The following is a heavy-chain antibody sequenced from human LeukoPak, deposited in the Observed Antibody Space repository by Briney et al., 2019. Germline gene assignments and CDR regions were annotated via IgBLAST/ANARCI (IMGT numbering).Heavy chain of an antibody. CDR3: AKEGQWPGDYFDY. J-gene: IGHJ4*02. Sequence: GGSLRPSCAASGFTYSSYAMSWVRQAPGKGLEWVSAISGSGGSTYYADSVKGRFTISRDNSKNTLYLQMNSLRAEDTAVYYCAKEGQWPGDYFDYWGQGTLVTVSS. D-gene: IGHD6-19*01. CDR1: GFTYSSYA. CDR2: ISGSGGST. V-gene: IGHV3-23*01.